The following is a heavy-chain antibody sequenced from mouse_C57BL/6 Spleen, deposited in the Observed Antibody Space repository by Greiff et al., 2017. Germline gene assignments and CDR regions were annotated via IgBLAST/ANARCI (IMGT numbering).Heavy chain of an antibody. D-gene: IGHD2-5*01. CDR2: IWSGGST. CDR1: GFSLTSYG. Sequence: QVQLQQSGPGLVQPSQSLSITCTVSGFSLTSYGVHWVRQSPGKGLEWLGVIWSGGSTDYNAAFISRLSISKDNSKSQVFFKMNSLQADDTAIYYCASQWTTIVTTGYYYAMDYWGQGTSVTVSS. J-gene: IGHJ4*01. CDR3: ASQWTTIVTTGYYYAMDY. V-gene: IGHV2-2*01.